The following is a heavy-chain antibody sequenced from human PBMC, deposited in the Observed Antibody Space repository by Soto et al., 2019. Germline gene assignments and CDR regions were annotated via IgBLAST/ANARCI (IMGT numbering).Heavy chain of an antibody. J-gene: IGHJ4*02. CDR2: IIPIFGTT. Sequence: SVKVSCKXSGGTFSSYAISWVRQAPGQGLEWMGGIIPIFGTTRNAQKFQGRVTSSADESTSTVYMELSRLTSEDTALYYCARNHYYDSSGYYYFDYWGQGTPVTVSS. D-gene: IGHD3-22*01. V-gene: IGHV1-69*13. CDR3: ARNHYYDSSGYYYFDY. CDR1: GGTFSSYA.